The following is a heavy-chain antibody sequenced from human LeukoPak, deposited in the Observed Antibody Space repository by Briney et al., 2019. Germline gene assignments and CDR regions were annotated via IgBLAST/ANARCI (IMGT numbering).Heavy chain of an antibody. CDR1: GYTFTSYY. Sequence: GASVKVSCKASGYTFTSYYMHWVRQAPGQGLEWMGIINPSGGSTSYAQKFQGRVTMTRDTSTSTVYMELSSLRSEDTAVYYCARGTVVVVVVASEYFQHWGQGTLVTVSS. D-gene: IGHD2-15*01. J-gene: IGHJ1*01. V-gene: IGHV1-46*01. CDR2: INPSGGST. CDR3: ARGTVVVVVVASEYFQH.